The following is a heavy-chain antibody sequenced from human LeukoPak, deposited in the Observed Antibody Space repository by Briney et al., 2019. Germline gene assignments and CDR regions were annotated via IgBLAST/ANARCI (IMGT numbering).Heavy chain of an antibody. Sequence: GGSLRLSCTASGFTFSNYLMSWVRQAPGKGLEWVANIKQDGSETFYVDSVKGRFTISRDNAKNSLYLQMNSLRAEDTAVYYCASYRTVAKTNWFDSWGQGTLVTDSS. CDR1: GFTFSNYL. V-gene: IGHV3-7*01. D-gene: IGHD5-12*01. J-gene: IGHJ5*01. CDR2: IKQDGSET. CDR3: ASYRTVAKTNWFDS.